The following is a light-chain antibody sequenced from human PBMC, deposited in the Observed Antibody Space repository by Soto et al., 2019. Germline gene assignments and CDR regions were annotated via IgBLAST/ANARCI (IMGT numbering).Light chain of an antibody. CDR2: EVN. Sequence: QSALTQPPSASGSPGQSVTISCTGTSSDVGSYNYVSWYQQHPGKAPKLMIYEVNKRPSGVPDRFSGSKSGNTASLTVSGLQDEDEADFYCSSYAGSNVVFGGGTKVTVL. J-gene: IGLJ2*01. CDR1: SSDVGSYNY. CDR3: SSYAGSNVV. V-gene: IGLV2-8*01.